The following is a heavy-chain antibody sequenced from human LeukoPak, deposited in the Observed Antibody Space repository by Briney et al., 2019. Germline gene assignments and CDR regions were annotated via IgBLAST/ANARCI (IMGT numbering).Heavy chain of an antibody. V-gene: IGHV4-4*07. D-gene: IGHD3-22*01. CDR1: GGSISSYY. J-gene: IGHJ3*02. Sequence: SETLSLTCTVSGGSISSYYWSWIRQPAGKGLEWIGRIYTSGSTNYNPSLKSRVTMSVDTSKNQFSLKLSSVTAADTAVYYCARDFRPFYYDSSGATGYAFDIWGQGTMVTVSS. CDR3: ARDFRPFYYDSSGATGYAFDI. CDR2: IYTSGST.